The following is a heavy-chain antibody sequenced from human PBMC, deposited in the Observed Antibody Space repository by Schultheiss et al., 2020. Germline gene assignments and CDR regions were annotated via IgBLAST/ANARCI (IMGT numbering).Heavy chain of an antibody. CDR1: GFTFGIFG. CDR2: IRYDGSNQ. V-gene: IGHV3-30*02. Sequence: GGSLRLSCAVSGFTFGIFGMHWVRQAPGKGLEWVAVIRYDGSNQIYADSVRGRFTISRDNSKNTLYLQMNSLRAEDTALYYCARDQAELDPDYWGQGTLVTVSS. CDR3: ARDQAELDPDY. D-gene: IGHD6-13*01. J-gene: IGHJ4*02.